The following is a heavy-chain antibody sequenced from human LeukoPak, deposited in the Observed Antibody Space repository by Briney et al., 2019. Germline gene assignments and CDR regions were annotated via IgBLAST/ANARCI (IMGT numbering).Heavy chain of an antibody. CDR3: ARGSEFWSCRTYWFDP. CDR2: IYYSGST. D-gene: IGHD3-3*01. J-gene: IGHJ5*02. V-gene: IGHV4-59*12. Sequence: PSETLSLTCTVSGGSISSYYWSWIRQPPGKGLEWIGYIYYSGSTNYNPSLKSRVTISVDTSKNQFSLKLSSVTAADTAVYYCARGSEFWSCRTYWFDPWGQGTLVTVSS. CDR1: GGSISSYY.